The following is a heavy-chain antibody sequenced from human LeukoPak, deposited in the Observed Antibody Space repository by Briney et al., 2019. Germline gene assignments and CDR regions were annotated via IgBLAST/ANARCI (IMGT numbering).Heavy chain of an antibody. CDR3: ASSPVGYSSSWYREGAFDI. Sequence: ASETLSLTCTVSGVSISSYYWSWIRQPPGKGLEWIGYIYYSGSTNYNPSLKSRVTISVDTSKNQFSLKLSSVTAADTAVYYCASSPVGYSSSWYREGAFDIWGQGTMVTVSS. J-gene: IGHJ3*02. CDR2: IYYSGST. CDR1: GVSISSYY. V-gene: IGHV4-59*01. D-gene: IGHD6-13*01.